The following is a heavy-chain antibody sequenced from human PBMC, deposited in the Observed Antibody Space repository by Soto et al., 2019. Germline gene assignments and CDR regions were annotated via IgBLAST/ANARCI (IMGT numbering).Heavy chain of an antibody. J-gene: IGHJ6*02. D-gene: IGHD3-22*01. Sequence: ASVKVSCKASGGTFSSYAISWVRQAPGQGLEWMGGIIPIFGTANYAQKFQGRGTITADESTSTAYMELSSLRSEDTAVYYCASSGYYYDSSGYSYYYGMDVWGQGTTVTVSS. CDR2: IIPIFGTA. V-gene: IGHV1-69*13. CDR1: GGTFSSYA. CDR3: ASSGYYYDSSGYSYYYGMDV.